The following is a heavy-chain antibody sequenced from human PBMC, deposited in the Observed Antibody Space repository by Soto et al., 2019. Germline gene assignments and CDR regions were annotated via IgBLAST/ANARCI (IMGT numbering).Heavy chain of an antibody. Sequence: GGPLRLSCVASGFTFSSYAMSWVRQAPGKGLEWVSGITGGGGKTFYVASVKGRFAISRDNAKNMLYLQMQSLRDEDTARYFCANKRWDVYADNGSRYSHYGMDVWGQGTTVTVSS. CDR1: GFTFSSYA. CDR3: ANKRWDVYADNGSRYSHYGMDV. J-gene: IGHJ6*02. CDR2: ITGGGGKT. D-gene: IGHD2-15*01. V-gene: IGHV3-23*01.